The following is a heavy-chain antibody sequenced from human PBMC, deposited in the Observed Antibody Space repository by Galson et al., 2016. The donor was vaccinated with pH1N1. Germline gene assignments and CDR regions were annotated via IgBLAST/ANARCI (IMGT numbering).Heavy chain of an antibody. J-gene: IGHJ5*02. CDR2: LSTNSDDT. V-gene: IGHV1-2*02. CDR1: GYTFTDYY. D-gene: IGHD4-17*01. CDR3: ARVGPTVTTYDP. Sequence: SVKVSCKASGYTFTDYYLHWVRQAPGQGLEWMGWLSTNSDDTNSAQNFQGRVTMTRDTSVTPAYMELSRLRSDDTAIYYCARVGPTVTTYDPWGQGTLVTVSS.